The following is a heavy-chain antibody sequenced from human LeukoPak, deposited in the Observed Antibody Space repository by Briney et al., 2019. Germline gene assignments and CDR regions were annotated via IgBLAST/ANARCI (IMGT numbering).Heavy chain of an antibody. D-gene: IGHD3-10*01. Sequence: GASVKVSCKASGYTFTSYDINWVRQATGQGLEWMGWMNPNSGNTGYAQKFQGRVTITRNTSISTAYMELSSLRSEDTAVYYCAISFGAENQLTGPYFDYWGQGTLVTVSS. J-gene: IGHJ4*02. CDR2: MNPNSGNT. CDR1: GYTFTSYD. V-gene: IGHV1-8*01. CDR3: AISFGAENQLTGPYFDY.